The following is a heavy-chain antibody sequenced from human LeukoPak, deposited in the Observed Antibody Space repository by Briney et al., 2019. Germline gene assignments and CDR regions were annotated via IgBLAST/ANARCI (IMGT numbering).Heavy chain of an antibody. CDR3: AKDRSSSWTWTIDY. CDR1: GFTFSSYG. D-gene: IGHD6-13*01. J-gene: IGHJ4*02. V-gene: IGHV3-30*18. Sequence: GGSLRLSCAASGFTFSSYGMHWVRQAPGKGLEWVALISYDGSNKYYADSVKGRFTISRDNSKNTLYLQMNSPRVEDTAMYYCAKDRSSSWTWTIDYWGQGTLVTVSS. CDR2: ISYDGSNK.